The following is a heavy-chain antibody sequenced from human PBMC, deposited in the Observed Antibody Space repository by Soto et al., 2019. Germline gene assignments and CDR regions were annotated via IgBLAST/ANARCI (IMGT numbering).Heavy chain of an antibody. CDR3: ARVTLGLDYGDYRELAY. D-gene: IGHD4-17*01. J-gene: IGHJ4*02. Sequence: QVQLVQSGAEVKKPGSSVKVSCKASGGTFSSYAISWVRQAPGQGLEWMGGIIPIFGTANYAQKFQGRVTITADESTSTAYMELSSLRSEDTAVYYCARVTLGLDYGDYRELAYWGQGTLVTVSS. CDR1: GGTFSSYA. V-gene: IGHV1-69*01. CDR2: IIPIFGTA.